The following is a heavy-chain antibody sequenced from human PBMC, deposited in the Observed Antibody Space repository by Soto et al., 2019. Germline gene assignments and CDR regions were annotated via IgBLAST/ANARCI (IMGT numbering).Heavy chain of an antibody. CDR1: GGSISSSSYY. Sequence: PSETLSLTCTVSGGSISSSSYYWGWIRQPPGKGPEWIGSIDYSGSTHYNPSLKSRVTISVDTSKKQFSLKLSSVTAAETAVYYCARQVLAAHFHYQYMDVWGKGTTVTVSS. CDR2: IDYSGST. CDR3: ARQVLAAHFHYQYMDV. V-gene: IGHV4-39*01. D-gene: IGHD2-15*01. J-gene: IGHJ6*03.